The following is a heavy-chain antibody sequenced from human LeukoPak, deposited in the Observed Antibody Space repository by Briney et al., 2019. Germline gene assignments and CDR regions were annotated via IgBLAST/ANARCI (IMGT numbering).Heavy chain of an antibody. CDR1: GYTFTSYD. Sequence: GASVKVSCKASGYTFTSYDINWVRQATGQGLEWMGWMNPNSGNTGYAQKFQGRVTITRNTSISTAYMELSSLRSEDTAVYYCATTTVTIRDAFDIWGQGTMVTVSS. CDR2: MNPNSGNT. V-gene: IGHV1-8*03. D-gene: IGHD4-17*01. CDR3: ATTTVTIRDAFDI. J-gene: IGHJ3*02.